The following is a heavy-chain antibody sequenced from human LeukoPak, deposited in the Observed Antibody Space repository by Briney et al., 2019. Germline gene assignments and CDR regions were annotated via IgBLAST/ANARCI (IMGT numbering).Heavy chain of an antibody. D-gene: IGHD3-9*01. CDR1: GFTFSSYG. V-gene: IGHV3-30*18. J-gene: IGHJ4*02. CDR3: AKDNDILTGYYDY. Sequence: PGGSLRLSCAASGFTFSSYGIPWVRQAPGKGLEGVAVISYDGSNKYYADSVKGRFTISRDNSKNTLYLQMNSLRAEDTAVYYCAKDNDILTGYYDYWGQGTLVTVSS. CDR2: ISYDGSNK.